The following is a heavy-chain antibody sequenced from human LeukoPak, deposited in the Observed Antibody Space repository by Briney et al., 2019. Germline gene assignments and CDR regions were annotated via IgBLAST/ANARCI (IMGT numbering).Heavy chain of an antibody. CDR2: IIPIFGTA. CDR3: ARGNWVAARADDYYYYMDV. V-gene: IGHV1-69*01. J-gene: IGHJ6*03. Sequence: GASVKVSCKASGGTFSSYAISWVRQAPGQGLEWMRGIIPIFGTANYAQKFQGRVTITADESTSTAYMELSSLRSDDTAVYYCARGNWVAARADDYYYYMDVWGKGTTVTVSS. CDR1: GGTFSSYA. D-gene: IGHD6-6*01.